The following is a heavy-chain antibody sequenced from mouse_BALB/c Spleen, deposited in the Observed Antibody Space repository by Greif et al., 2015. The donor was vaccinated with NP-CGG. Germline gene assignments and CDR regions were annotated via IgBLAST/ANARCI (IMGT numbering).Heavy chain of an antibody. D-gene: IGHD2-1*01. J-gene: IGHJ3*01. CDR1: GYTFTSSW. CDR3: ARYGNYGAWFAY. CDR2: IHPNSGNT. Sequence: QVQLKESGSVLVRPGASVKLSCKASGYTFTSSWMHWAKQRPGQGLEWTGEIHPNSGNTNYNEKFKGKATLTVDTSSSTAYVDLSSLTSEDSAVYYCARYGNYGAWFAYWGQGTLVTVSA. V-gene: IGHV1S130*01.